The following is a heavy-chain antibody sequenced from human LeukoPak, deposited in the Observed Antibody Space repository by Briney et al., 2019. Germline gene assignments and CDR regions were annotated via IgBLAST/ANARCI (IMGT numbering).Heavy chain of an antibody. J-gene: IGHJ3*02. Sequence: GGSLRLSCAASGFTFSSYWMHWVRQAPGKGLGWVSRINSDGSSTNYADSVKGRFTISRDNAKNTLYLQMNSLRAEDTAVYYCAKVITMTKRGYDAFDIWGQGTMVTVSS. V-gene: IGHV3-74*01. CDR1: GFTFSSYW. CDR3: AKVITMTKRGYDAFDI. D-gene: IGHD3-22*01. CDR2: INSDGSST.